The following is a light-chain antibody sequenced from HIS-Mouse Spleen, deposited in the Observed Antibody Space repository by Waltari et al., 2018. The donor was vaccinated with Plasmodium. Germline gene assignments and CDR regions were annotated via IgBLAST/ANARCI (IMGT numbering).Light chain of an antibody. CDR3: QAWDSSTVV. Sequence: SYDLTQPPSASVSPGQTASITCTGDKLGDTYACWYQQKPGQSPVLVIYQDSKRPSGIPERFSGSNSGNTATLTISGTQAMDEADYYCQAWDSSTVVFGGGTKLTVL. J-gene: IGLJ2*01. CDR2: QDS. V-gene: IGLV3-1*01. CDR1: KLGDTY.